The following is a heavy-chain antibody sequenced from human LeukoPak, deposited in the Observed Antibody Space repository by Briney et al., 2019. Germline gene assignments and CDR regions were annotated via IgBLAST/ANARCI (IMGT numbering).Heavy chain of an antibody. CDR2: INFDSGGT. CDR1: EYSFTGYN. J-gene: IGHJ4*02. CDR3: ARLSIPDYYFDL. Sequence: ASVKVSCKASEYSFTGYNIYWMRLAPGQGLEWMGRINFDSGGTNSAQKFQGRVTMTRDTSVSTAYMELTRLISDDTAVYYCARLSIPDYYFDLWGQGAPVTVSS. D-gene: IGHD4/OR15-4a*01. V-gene: IGHV1-2*06.